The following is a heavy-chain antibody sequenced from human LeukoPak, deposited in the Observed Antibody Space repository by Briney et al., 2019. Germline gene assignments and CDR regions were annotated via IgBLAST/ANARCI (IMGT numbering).Heavy chain of an antibody. CDR1: GYSISSGYY. J-gene: IGHJ4*02. CDR3: ARVEVATIIIGY. D-gene: IGHD5-24*01. Sequence: SETLSLTCTVSGYSISSGYYWGWIRQPPGKGLEWIGSIYHSGSTYYNPSLKSRVTISVDTSKNQFSLKLSSVTAADTAVYYCARVEVATIIIGYWGQGTLVTVSS. CDR2: IYHSGST. V-gene: IGHV4-38-2*02.